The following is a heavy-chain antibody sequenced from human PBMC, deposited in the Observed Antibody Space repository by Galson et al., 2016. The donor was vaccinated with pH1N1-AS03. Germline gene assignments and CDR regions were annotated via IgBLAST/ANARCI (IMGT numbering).Heavy chain of an antibody. CDR1: GFTFSSYA. CDR3: ARGPVSYSNYWFPPPDY. J-gene: IGHJ4*02. Sequence: SLRLSCAASGFTFSSYAMHWVRQAPGKGLEYVSAISGNGYSTYYANSVKGRFTISRDNSKSTLFLQMGSLRPEDRAVYYCARGPVSYSNYWFPPPDYWCQGTLVTVSS. V-gene: IGHV3-64*01. CDR2: ISGNGYST. D-gene: IGHD6-13*01.